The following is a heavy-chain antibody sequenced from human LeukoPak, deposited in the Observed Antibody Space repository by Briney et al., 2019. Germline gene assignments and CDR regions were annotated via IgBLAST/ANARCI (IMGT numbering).Heavy chain of an antibody. J-gene: IGHJ3*02. CDR2: INHSGST. V-gene: IGHV4-34*01. CDR1: GGSFSGYY. Sequence: PSETLSLTCAVYGGSFSGYYWSWIRQPPGKGLEWIGEINHSGSTNYNPSLKSRVTISVDTSKNQFSLKLSSVTAADTAVYYCARGGLNYYDSSGYYYVGAFDIWGQGTMVTVSS. CDR3: ARGGLNYYDSSGYYYVGAFDI. D-gene: IGHD3-22*01.